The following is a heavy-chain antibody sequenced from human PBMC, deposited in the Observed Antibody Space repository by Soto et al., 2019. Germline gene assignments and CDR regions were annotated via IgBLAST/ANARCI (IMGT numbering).Heavy chain of an antibody. CDR3: ARPYGGKIGDAPDL. V-gene: IGHV3-21*04. Sequence: EVQLVESGGGLVKPGGSLRLSCAASGFTFTRYSMNWVRQAPGKGLEWVSSISSTTNYIYYGDSMKGRFTISRDNSKKTLYLHMTSLRAEDSAVYYCARPYGGKIGDAPDLWGPGTRVTVSS. CDR2: ISSTTNYI. J-gene: IGHJ3*01. D-gene: IGHD4-17*01. CDR1: GFTFTRYS.